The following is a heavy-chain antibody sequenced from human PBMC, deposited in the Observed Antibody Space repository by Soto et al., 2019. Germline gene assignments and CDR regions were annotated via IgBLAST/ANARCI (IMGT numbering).Heavy chain of an antibody. CDR2: LYDVDGS. CDR1: GLTVSGKKY. V-gene: IGHV3-53*01. J-gene: IGHJ3*01. Sequence: DVQLVESGGGLMQPGESLRLSCAASGLTVSGKKYVAWVRQAPGKGQEWVSALYDVDGSFYADSVKGRFTTSIDSSKTTVYLQMNGLRPDDTAVYYCATWHEREHAYDVWGQGTTVTVSS. CDR3: ATWHEREHAYDV. D-gene: IGHD1-1*01.